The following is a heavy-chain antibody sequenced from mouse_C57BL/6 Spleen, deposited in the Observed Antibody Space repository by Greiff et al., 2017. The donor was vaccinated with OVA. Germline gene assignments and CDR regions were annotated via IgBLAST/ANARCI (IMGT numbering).Heavy chain of an antibody. CDR1: GFTFSSYA. CDR2: INRVGGYI. J-gene: IGHJ4*01. CDR3: TRATLDAMDY. Sequence: EVQLLESGDGLVKPGASLKLSCAASGFTFSSYAMSWVRPTPEKRLEWVAYINRVGGYISYAHTVKGPTTMSRDNARKTLYLQISSLKSEDTAMYYCTRATLDAMDYWGQGTSVTVSS. D-gene: IGHD1-1*01. V-gene: IGHV5-9-1*02.